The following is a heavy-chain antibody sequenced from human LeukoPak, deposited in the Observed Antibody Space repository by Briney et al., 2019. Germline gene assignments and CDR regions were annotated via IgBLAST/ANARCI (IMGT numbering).Heavy chain of an antibody. D-gene: IGHD6-13*01. CDR3: ARGRGSWYGVYFDY. Sequence: GGSLRLSCAASGFTFSSYAMSWVRQAPGKGLEWVANIKRDGSEKYYVDSVKGRFTISRDNAKNSLYLQMNSLRTEDTAVYYCARGRGSWYGVYFDYWGQGTPVTVSS. CDR1: GFTFSSYA. CDR2: IKRDGSEK. J-gene: IGHJ4*02. V-gene: IGHV3-7*01.